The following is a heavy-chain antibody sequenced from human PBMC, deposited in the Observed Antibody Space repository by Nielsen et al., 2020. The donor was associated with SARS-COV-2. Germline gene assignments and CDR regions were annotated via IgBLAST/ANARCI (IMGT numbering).Heavy chain of an antibody. CDR1: GFTFGSYA. CDR3: ARDLELLTNYYVLDY. J-gene: IGHJ4*02. V-gene: IGHV3-23*01. Sequence: GESLKISCAASGFTFGSYAMFWVRQAPGKGLEWVSGISGSGFSTHYTDSVKGRLTISRDNSKNTLYLQMNSLRNEDTAVYYCARDLELLTNYYVLDYWGQGTLVTVSS. D-gene: IGHD3-9*01. CDR2: ISGSGFST.